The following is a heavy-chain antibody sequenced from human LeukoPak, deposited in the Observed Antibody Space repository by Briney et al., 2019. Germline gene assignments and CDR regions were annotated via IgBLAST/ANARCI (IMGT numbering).Heavy chain of an antibody. D-gene: IGHD3-3*01. CDR3: ARDRGDYDFWSGSPYYYYYMDV. V-gene: IGHV4-4*07. CDR1: GGSISSYY. Sequence: SQTLSLTCTVSGGSISSYYWSWIRQPAGKGLEWIGRIYTSGSTNYNPSLKSRVTMSVDTSKNQFSLMLRSVTAAATDVYYCARDRGDYDFWSGSPYYYYYMDVWGKGTTVTVSS. J-gene: IGHJ6*03. CDR2: IYTSGST.